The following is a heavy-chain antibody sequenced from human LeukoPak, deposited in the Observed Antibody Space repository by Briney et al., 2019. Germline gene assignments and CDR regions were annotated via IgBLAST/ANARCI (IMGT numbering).Heavy chain of an antibody. V-gene: IGHV3-9*01. Sequence: GGSLSLSCAASGFTLDDYAMHWVRQAPGKGLEWVSGISWNSGSIGYADSVKGRFTISRDNAKNSLYLQMNSLRAEDTALYYCAKDPDSSCWYPTTFDYWGQGTLVPVSS. CDR1: GFTLDDYA. CDR2: ISWNSGSI. CDR3: AKDPDSSCWYPTTFDY. J-gene: IGHJ4*02. D-gene: IGHD6-13*01.